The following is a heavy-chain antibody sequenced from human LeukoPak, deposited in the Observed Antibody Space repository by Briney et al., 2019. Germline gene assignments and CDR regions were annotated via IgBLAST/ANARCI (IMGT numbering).Heavy chain of an antibody. D-gene: IGHD4-23*01. Sequence: PGGSLRLSCAASGFTLSNAWMNWVRQAPGKGLEWVANVKPDESEKYYGDSVKGRFTISRDNAKNSLYLQMHSLRVDDTAVYYCVTHEVTVITRSTFDYWGQGTLLTVSS. CDR3: VTHEVTVITRSTFDY. CDR2: VKPDESEK. CDR1: GFTLSNAW. J-gene: IGHJ4*02. V-gene: IGHV3-7*01.